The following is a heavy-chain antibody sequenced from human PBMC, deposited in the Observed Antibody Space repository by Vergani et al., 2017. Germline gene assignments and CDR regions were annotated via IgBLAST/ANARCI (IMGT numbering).Heavy chain of an antibody. CDR3: AIGIAAAGDWFDP. D-gene: IGHD6-13*01. Sequence: QVQLQQWGAGLLKPSETLSLTCAVYGGSFSGYYWSWIRQPPGKGLEWIGEINHSGSTNYNPSLKSRVTISVDTSKNQFSLKLSSVTAADTAVYYCAIGIAAAGDWFDPRGQGTLVTVSS. V-gene: IGHV4-34*01. CDR2: INHSGST. CDR1: GGSFSGYY. J-gene: IGHJ5*02.